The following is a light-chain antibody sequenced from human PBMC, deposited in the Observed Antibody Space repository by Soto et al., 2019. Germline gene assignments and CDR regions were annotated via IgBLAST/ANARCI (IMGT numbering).Light chain of an antibody. CDR3: QKGNDWPWT. V-gene: IGKV3-15*01. J-gene: IGKJ1*01. Sequence: EIVMTQSPAALSVSPGERATLSCRASQSVSSNLGWYQQKPGQAPRLLIYDASTRATGIPARFSGSGSGTEFTLTISSLQSEDFAVYCCQKGNDWPWTFGQGTKVEIK. CDR1: QSVSSN. CDR2: DAS.